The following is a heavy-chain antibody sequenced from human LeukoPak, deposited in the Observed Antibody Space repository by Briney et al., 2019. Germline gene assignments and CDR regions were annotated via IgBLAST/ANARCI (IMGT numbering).Heavy chain of an antibody. CDR1: GFTFSDYY. V-gene: IGHV3-11*04. D-gene: IGHD6-13*01. CDR3: ARVLGAISSSLYFDY. J-gene: IGHJ4*02. CDR2: ISSSGSTI. Sequence: PGGSLRLSCATSGFTFSDYYMSWIRQAPGKGLEWVSYISSSGSTIYYADSVKGRFTISRDNAKNSLYLQMNSLRAEDTAVYYCARVLGAISSSLYFDYWGQGTLVTVSS.